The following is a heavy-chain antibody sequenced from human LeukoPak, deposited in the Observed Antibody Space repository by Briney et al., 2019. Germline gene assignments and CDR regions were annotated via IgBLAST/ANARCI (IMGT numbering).Heavy chain of an antibody. J-gene: IGHJ4*02. D-gene: IGHD5-12*01. Sequence: GSSVKVSCKASGGTFSSYAITWVRQAPGQGLEWMGGIIPIFGTANYAQKFQGRVTITADESTSTAYMELSSLRSDDTAVYYCARGTDDYIVATTSFEYWGQGTLVTVSS. V-gene: IGHV1-69*01. CDR2: IIPIFGTA. CDR1: GGTFSSYA. CDR3: ARGTDDYIVATTSFEY.